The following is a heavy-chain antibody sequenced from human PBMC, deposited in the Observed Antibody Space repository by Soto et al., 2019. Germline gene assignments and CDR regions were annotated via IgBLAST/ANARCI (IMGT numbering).Heavy chain of an antibody. J-gene: IGHJ6*02. Sequence: PSETLSLTCTFSGGSISSGGYYWTWIRQHPGKGLEWIGYNYYSGITYYNPSLKGRVTISLDTSKNQFSLKLSSVTAADTAVYYCARGSSIAGLYYGMDVWGQGTTVTVSS. V-gene: IGHV4-31*03. CDR3: ARGSSIAGLYYGMDV. CDR1: GGSISSGGYY. D-gene: IGHD6-6*01. CDR2: NYYSGIT.